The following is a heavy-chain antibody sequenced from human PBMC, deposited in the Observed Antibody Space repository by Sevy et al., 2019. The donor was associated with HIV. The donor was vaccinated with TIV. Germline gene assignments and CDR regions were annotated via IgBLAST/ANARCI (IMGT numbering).Heavy chain of an antibody. CDR1: GFSFSNYW. J-gene: IGHJ4*02. CDR2: IKQDESEK. Sequence: GGSLRLSCAASGFSFSNYWMHWVRQAPGKGLEWVANIKQDESEKYYVASVKGRFTISRDNAKNSVYLEMNSLRPEDTAIYYCATGNSGSFDYWGQGTLVTVSS. CDR3: ATGNSGSFDY. D-gene: IGHD3-22*01. V-gene: IGHV3-7*01.